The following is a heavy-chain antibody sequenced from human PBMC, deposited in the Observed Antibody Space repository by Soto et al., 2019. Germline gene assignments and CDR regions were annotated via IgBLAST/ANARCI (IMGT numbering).Heavy chain of an antibody. J-gene: IGHJ2*01. CDR3: AHGLEGTWYFDV. V-gene: IGHV2-5*01. CDR2: IYWPDDK. D-gene: IGHD6-19*01. CDR1: GFSLTSSGVG. Sequence: QITLKESGLTLVKPTQTLTLTCSFSGFSLTSSGVGVGWFRQPPGKALEWLALIYWPDDKRYSPSLESRLTITKDISENHVVLTVTNVDPMDTGTYFCAHGLEGTWYFDVWGRGTLVTVSS.